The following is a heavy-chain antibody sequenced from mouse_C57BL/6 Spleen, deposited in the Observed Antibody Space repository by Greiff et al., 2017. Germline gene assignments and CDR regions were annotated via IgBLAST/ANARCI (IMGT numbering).Heavy chain of an antibody. CDR3: ARQTVVATVDY. D-gene: IGHD1-1*01. J-gene: IGHJ2*01. CDR1: GFTFSSYG. CDR2: ISSGGSYT. Sequence: EVKLQESGGDLVKPGGSLKLSCAASGFTFSSYGMSWVRQTPDKRLEWVATISSGGSYTYYPDSVKGRFTISRDNAKNTLYLQMSSLKSEDTAMYYCARQTVVATVDYWGQGTTLTVSS. V-gene: IGHV5-6*01.